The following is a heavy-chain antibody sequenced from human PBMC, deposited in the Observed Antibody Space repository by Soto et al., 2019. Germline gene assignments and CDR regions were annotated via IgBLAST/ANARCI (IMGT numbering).Heavy chain of an antibody. J-gene: IGHJ4*02. CDR2: IKQDGSEK. CDR1: GFTFSSYW. Sequence: ESGGGLVQPGGSLRLSCAASGFTFSSYWMSWVRQAPGKGLEWVANIKQDGSEKYYVDSVKGRFTISRDNAKNSLYLQMNSLRAEDTAVYYCARVTDDIVVVPECYFDYWGQGTLVTVSS. CDR3: ARVTDDIVVVPECYFDY. V-gene: IGHV3-7*01. D-gene: IGHD2-2*01.